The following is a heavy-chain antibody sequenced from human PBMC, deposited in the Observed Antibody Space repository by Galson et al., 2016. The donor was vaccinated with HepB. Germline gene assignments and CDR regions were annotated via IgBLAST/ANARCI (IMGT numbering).Heavy chain of an antibody. J-gene: IGHJ4*02. CDR3: ARREAIYAPFDY. Sequence: IRQPPGKGLEWIGDIFYSGTTYYNPSLKSRVAISVDTSDNHFSLKLSSLTAADTAVYYCARREAIYAPFDYWGRGTLVIVSS. D-gene: IGHD3-9*01. V-gene: IGHV4-39*02. CDR2: IFYSGTT.